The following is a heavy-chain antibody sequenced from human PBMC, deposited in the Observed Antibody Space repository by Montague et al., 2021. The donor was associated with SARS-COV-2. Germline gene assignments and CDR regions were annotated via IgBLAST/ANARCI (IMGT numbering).Heavy chain of an antibody. Sequence: IYYSGSTYYNPSLKSRVTISVETSKNQFSLKLSSVTAADTAVYYCARVGRQQLVRLSGMDVWGQGSTVTVSS. J-gene: IGHJ6*01. CDR2: IYYSGST. CDR3: ARVGRQQLVRLSGMDV. V-gene: IGHV4-39*07. D-gene: IGHD6-13*01.